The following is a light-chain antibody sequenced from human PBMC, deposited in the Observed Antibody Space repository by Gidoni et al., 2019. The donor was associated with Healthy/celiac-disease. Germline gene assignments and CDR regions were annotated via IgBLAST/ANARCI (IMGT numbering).Light chain of an antibody. CDR3: QQYGSSPLT. CDR2: DSS. J-gene: IGKJ4*01. Sequence: EIVLTQSPGTLSLSPGERATLSCRASQSVSSSYLAWYQQKPGQAPKLLIYDSSSRAPGIPDRFSGSGSGTDFTLIISRLEPEDFAVYYCQQYGSSPLTFGGGTKVEIK. V-gene: IGKV3-20*01. CDR1: QSVSSSY.